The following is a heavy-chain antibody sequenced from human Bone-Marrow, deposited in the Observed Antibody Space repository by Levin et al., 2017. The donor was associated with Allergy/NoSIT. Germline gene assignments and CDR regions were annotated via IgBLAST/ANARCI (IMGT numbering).Heavy chain of an antibody. CDR2: IYHSGST. CDR1: DDSISSSNW. D-gene: IGHD7-27*01. CDR3: ARRNVLAPGEDWFDP. J-gene: IGHJ5*02. V-gene: IGHV4-4*02. Sequence: SETLSLTCGVSDDSISSSNWWTWVRQPPGKGLEWIGEIYHSGSTNYNPSLKSRVTISVEKSKNQFSLKLRSVTAADTAVYYCARRNVLAPGEDWFDPWGQGTLVTVSS.